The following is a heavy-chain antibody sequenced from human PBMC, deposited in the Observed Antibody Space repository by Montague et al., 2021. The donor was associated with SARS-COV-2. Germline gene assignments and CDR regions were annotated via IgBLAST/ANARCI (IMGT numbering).Heavy chain of an antibody. CDR2: INHGGST. CDR3: ARLRDGVVPSPILGVGPYYSYYYMDV. J-gene: IGHJ6*03. V-gene: IGHV4-34*01. Sequence: SETLSLTCAVHGTSFSGYYWNWIRQPPGKGLEWIGEINHGGSTKYSPPLKSRLTISADTSKNQFSLKLTSVAAADTAVYYCARLRDGVVPSPILGVGPYYSYYYMDVWGRGTTVPVSS. CDR1: GTSFSGYY. D-gene: IGHD3-10*01.